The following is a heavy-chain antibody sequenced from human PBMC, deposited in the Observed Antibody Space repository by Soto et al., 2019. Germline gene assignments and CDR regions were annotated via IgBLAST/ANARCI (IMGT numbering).Heavy chain of an antibody. J-gene: IGHJ3*02. Sequence: ASVKVSCKASGYTFTGYYMHWVRQAPGQGLEWMGWINPNSGGTNYAQKFQGWVTMTRDTSNSTAYMELSRLSSDDTAVYYCARETATNWNYDAFDIWGQGTMVTVSS. V-gene: IGHV1-2*04. CDR3: ARETATNWNYDAFDI. CDR1: GYTFTGYY. CDR2: INPNSGGT. D-gene: IGHD1-7*01.